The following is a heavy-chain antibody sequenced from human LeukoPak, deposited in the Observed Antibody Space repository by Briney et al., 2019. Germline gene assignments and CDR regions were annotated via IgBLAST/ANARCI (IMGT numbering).Heavy chain of an antibody. CDR3: AKDLPSSGWPPNWFDP. V-gene: IGHV3-30-3*01. D-gene: IGHD6-19*01. Sequence: GGSLRLSCTPSGFIFSSFAMHWVRQAPGKGLEWVAVISYDGGNKYYADSVKGRFTISRDNSKNTLYLQMNSLRAEDTAVYYCAKDLPSSGWPPNWFDPWGQGTLVTVSS. J-gene: IGHJ5*02. CDR2: ISYDGGNK. CDR1: GFIFSSFA.